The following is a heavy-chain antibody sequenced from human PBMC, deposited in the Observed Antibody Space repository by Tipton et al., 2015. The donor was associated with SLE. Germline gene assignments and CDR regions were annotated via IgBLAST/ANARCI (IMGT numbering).Heavy chain of an antibody. J-gene: IGHJ2*01. CDR2: ISGGGGAI. Sequence: GSLRLSCAASGFTFSSYGMSWVRQAPGKGLEWVSGISGGGGAIDYADSVKGRFTISRDNAKNSLYLQMNSLRVEDTAVYYCARDRRGYSYQLGYFDLWGRGTLVTVSS. V-gene: IGHV3-48*03. CDR1: GFTFSSYG. CDR3: ARDRRGYSYQLGYFDL. D-gene: IGHD5-18*01.